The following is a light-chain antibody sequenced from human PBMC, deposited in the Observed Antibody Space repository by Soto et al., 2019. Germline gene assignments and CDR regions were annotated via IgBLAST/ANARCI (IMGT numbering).Light chain of an antibody. V-gene: IGKV3-15*01. CDR3: QQYQSWPLT. Sequence: ILMTQSPATLSVSPGERATLSCRASQSVSNNLAWYQQKPGQAPRLLIYDASTRATGIPARFSGSGSGTEFTLTISGLQSEDFADYFCQQYQSWPLTFGGGTKVEIK. CDR1: QSVSNN. J-gene: IGKJ4*01. CDR2: DAS.